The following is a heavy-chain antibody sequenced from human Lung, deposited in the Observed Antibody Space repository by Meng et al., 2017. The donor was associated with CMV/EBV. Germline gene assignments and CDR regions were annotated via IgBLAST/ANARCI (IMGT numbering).Heavy chain of an antibody. CDR1: GGSISSSNW. V-gene: IGHV4-4*02. Sequence: VHRQESGPVRVKPSGTLSLTCAVSGGSISSSNWWSWARQPPGKGLEWIGEIYHSGSTNYNPSLKSRVTISVDKSKNQFSLNLSSVTAADTAVYYCARVGQWLPIDYWGQGTLVTVSS. D-gene: IGHD6-19*01. CDR2: IYHSGST. CDR3: ARVGQWLPIDY. J-gene: IGHJ4*02.